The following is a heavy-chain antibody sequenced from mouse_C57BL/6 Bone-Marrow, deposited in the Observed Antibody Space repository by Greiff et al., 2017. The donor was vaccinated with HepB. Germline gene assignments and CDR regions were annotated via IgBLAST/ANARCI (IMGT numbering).Heavy chain of an antibody. J-gene: IGHJ2*01. Sequence: VQLQQSGAELVRPGTSVKVSCKASGYAFTNYLIEWVKQRPGQGLEWIGVINPGSGGTNYNEKFKGKATLTADKSSSTAYTQLSSLTSEDSAVYFCARWGLLPRSYFDYWGQGTTLTVSS. D-gene: IGHD1-1*01. V-gene: IGHV1-54*01. CDR2: INPGSGGT. CDR3: ARWGLLPRSYFDY. CDR1: GYAFTNYL.